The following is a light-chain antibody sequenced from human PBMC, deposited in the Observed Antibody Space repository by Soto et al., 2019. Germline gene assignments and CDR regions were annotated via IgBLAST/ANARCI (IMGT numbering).Light chain of an antibody. CDR1: RSNIGSNT. CDR2: TTN. V-gene: IGLV1-44*01. J-gene: IGLJ2*01. CDR3: AAWDDSLNVVV. Sequence: QAVVTQPPSASGTPGQTVTISCSGSRSNIGSNTLNWYQHLPGTAPQLLISTTNHRPSGVRDRFSASKSGTSASLAISGLQSDDEADYYCAAWDDSLNVVVFGGGTKVTVL.